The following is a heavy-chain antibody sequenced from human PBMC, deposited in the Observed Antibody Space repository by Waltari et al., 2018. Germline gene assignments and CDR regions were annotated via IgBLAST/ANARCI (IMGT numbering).Heavy chain of an antibody. CDR1: GGSISSYY. J-gene: IGHJ4*02. D-gene: IGHD5-12*01. CDR3: ARERRVMATNYYFDY. V-gene: IGHV4-59*01. Sequence: QVQLQESGPGLVKPSETLSLTCTVSGGSISSYYWSWIRQPPGKGLEWIGYIYYSGSTNYNPSLKSRVTISVDTSKNQFSLKLSSVTAADTAVYYCARERRVMATNYYFDYWGQGTLVTVSS. CDR2: IYYSGST.